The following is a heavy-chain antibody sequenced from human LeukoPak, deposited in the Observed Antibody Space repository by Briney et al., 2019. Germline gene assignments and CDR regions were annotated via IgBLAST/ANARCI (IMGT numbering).Heavy chain of an antibody. D-gene: IGHD1-1*01. J-gene: IGHJ5*02. CDR1: GYTFTGYY. CDR3: ARQLETTGGWFDP. V-gene: IGHV1-2*02. CDR2: INPNSGGT. Sequence: ASVKVSCKASGYTFTGYYMHWVRQAPGQGLEWMRWINPNSGGTNYAQKFQGRVTMTRDTSISTAYMELSRLRSDDTAVYYCARQLETTGGWFDPWGQGTLVTVSS.